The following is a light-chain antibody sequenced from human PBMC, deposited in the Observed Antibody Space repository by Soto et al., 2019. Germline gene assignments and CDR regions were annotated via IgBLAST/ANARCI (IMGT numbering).Light chain of an antibody. V-gene: IGLV2-8*01. CDR3: SSYAGSDNYV. Sequence: QSALTQPPSASGSPGHSVTISCAGTSSDVGGYDYVSWYQQHPGKAPKLIIYEVSKRPSGVPDRFSGSKSGNTASLTVSGLQAGDGADYYCSSYAGSDNYVFGTGTKVTVL. J-gene: IGLJ1*01. CDR1: SSDVGGYDY. CDR2: EVS.